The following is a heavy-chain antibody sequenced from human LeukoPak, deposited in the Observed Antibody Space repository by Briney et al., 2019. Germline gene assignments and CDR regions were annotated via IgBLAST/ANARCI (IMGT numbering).Heavy chain of an antibody. Sequence: SETLSLTCTVSGGSISSYYWSWIRQPAGKGLGWIGRIYTSGSTNYNPSLKSRVTMSVDTSKNQFSLKLSSVTAADTAVYYCARGSPQLGATAYDAFDIWGQGTMVTVSS. D-gene: IGHD1-26*01. J-gene: IGHJ3*02. CDR2: IYTSGST. CDR1: GGSISSYY. V-gene: IGHV4-4*07. CDR3: ARGSPQLGATAYDAFDI.